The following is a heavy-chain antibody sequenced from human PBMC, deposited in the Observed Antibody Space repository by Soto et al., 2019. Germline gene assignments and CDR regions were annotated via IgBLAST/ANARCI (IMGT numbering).Heavy chain of an antibody. CDR2: IKSKTDGGTT. D-gene: IGHD2-15*01. CDR1: GFTFSDAW. Sequence: GGSLRLSCAASGFTFSDAWMSWVRQTPGKGLEWVGRIKSKTDGGTTDFAAPVEGRFTVSRDDSKNTVHLQMSSLRIEDTAVYYCSTDGCSGGGCFAGLYWGQGSLVTVSS. J-gene: IGHJ4*02. V-gene: IGHV3-15*01. CDR3: STDGCSGGGCFAGLY.